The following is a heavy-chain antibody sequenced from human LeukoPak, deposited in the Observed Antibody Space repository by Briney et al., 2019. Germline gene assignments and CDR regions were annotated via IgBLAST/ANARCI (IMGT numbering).Heavy chain of an antibody. J-gene: IGHJ6*03. CDR3: ASQLAPIRYFDWLSPGDYYYMDV. Sequence: PSETLSLTCTVSGGSISSSSYYWGWIRQPPGKGLEWIGSIYYSGSTYYNPSLKSRVTISVDTSKNQFSLKLSSVTAADTAVYYCASQLAPIRYFDWLSPGDYYYMDVWGKGTTVTISS. CDR1: GGSISSSSYY. D-gene: IGHD3-9*01. V-gene: IGHV4-39*01. CDR2: IYYSGST.